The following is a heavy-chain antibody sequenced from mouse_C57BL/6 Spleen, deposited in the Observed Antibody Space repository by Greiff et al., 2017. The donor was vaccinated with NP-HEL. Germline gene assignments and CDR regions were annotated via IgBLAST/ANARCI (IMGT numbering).Heavy chain of an antibody. D-gene: IGHD3-3*01. CDR2: ISDGGSYT. J-gene: IGHJ1*03. Sequence: EVHLVESGGGLVKPGGSLKLSCAASGFTFSSYAMSWVRQTPEKRLEWVATISDGGSYTYYPDNVKGRFTISRDNAKNNLYLQMSHLKSEDTAMYYCARAGDSWYFDVWGTGTTVTVSS. CDR1: GFTFSSYA. CDR3: ARAGDSWYFDV. V-gene: IGHV5-4*01.